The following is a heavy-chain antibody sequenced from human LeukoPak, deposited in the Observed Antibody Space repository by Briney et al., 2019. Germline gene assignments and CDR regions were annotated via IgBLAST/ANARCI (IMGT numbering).Heavy chain of an antibody. V-gene: IGHV3-33*03. Sequence: PGRCLRLSCAASGFTFSSYGMHWVRQAPGKGLEWVAVIWYDGSNKYYADSVKGRFTISRDNAKNSLYLQMNSLRAEDTAVYYCASSPSSIAARGEVDVWGKGTTVTVSS. CDR1: GFTFSSYG. J-gene: IGHJ6*04. D-gene: IGHD6-6*01. CDR2: IWYDGSNK. CDR3: ASSPSSIAARGEVDV.